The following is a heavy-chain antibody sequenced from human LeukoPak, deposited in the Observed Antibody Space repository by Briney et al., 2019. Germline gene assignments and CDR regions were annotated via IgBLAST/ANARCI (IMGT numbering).Heavy chain of an antibody. J-gene: IGHJ6*03. CDR2: IHSDGSSA. Sequence: GGSLRLSCAASGFIFSSYWMHWVRHAPGKGLVWVSRIHSDGSSAIYADSVKGRFTISRDNAKNTLYLQMNSLRVDDTAVYYCAGHFGSGRWHYYYMDVWGKGTTVTVSS. D-gene: IGHD3-10*01. V-gene: IGHV3-74*01. CDR1: GFIFSSYW. CDR3: AGHFGSGRWHYYYMDV.